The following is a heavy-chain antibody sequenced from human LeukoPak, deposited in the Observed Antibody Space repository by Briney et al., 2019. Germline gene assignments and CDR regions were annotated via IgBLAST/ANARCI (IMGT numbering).Heavy chain of an antibody. Sequence: GGSLRLSCAASGFTFSVYAMSWVRQAPGKGLEWVSAIRGSGDRTHYADSVKGRFTISRDNSKNTLYLQMNSLRAEDTAVYYCAKDSKIVGATFRSYHYMDVWGKGTAVTVSS. D-gene: IGHD1-26*01. CDR1: GFTFSVYA. CDR3: AKDSKIVGATFRSYHYMDV. CDR2: IRGSGDRT. J-gene: IGHJ6*03. V-gene: IGHV3-23*01.